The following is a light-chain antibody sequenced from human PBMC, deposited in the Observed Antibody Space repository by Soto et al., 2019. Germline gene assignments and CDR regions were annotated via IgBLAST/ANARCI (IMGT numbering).Light chain of an antibody. CDR2: GNS. V-gene: IGLV1-40*01. CDR3: QSYDSSLSVL. CDR1: RSNIVAGYD. J-gene: IGLJ2*01. Sequence: QSVLPKPTSVSVAPGQRVTISCTGSRSNIVAGYDVHWYQQLPGTAPKLLIYGNSNRPSGVPDRFSGSKSGTSASLAITGLQAEDEADYCCQSYDSSLSVLFGGGTKLTV.